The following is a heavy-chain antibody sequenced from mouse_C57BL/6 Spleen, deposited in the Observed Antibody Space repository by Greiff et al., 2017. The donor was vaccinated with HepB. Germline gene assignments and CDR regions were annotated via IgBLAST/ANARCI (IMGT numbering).Heavy chain of an antibody. CDR1: GYSITSGYY. CDR3: ARGTFDY. V-gene: IGHV3-6*01. Sequence: EVQLQQSGPGLVKPSQSLSLTCSVTGYSITSGYYWNWIRQFPGNKLEWMGYISYDGSNNYNPSLKNRISITRDTSKNQFFLKLNSVTTEDTATYYCARGTFDYWGQGTTLTVSS. D-gene: IGHD3-3*01. J-gene: IGHJ2*01. CDR2: ISYDGSN.